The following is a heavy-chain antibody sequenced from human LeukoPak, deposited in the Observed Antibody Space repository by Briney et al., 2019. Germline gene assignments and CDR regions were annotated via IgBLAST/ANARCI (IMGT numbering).Heavy chain of an antibody. D-gene: IGHD6-19*01. J-gene: IGHJ4*02. CDR2: IYYSGST. CDR3: ARVSYSSGWYLDY. Sequence: SETLSLTCTVSGGSISSYYWSWIRQPPGKGLEWIGYIYYSGSTSYNPSLKSRVTISVDTSKNQFSLKLSSVTAADTAVYYCARVSYSSGWYLDYWGQGTLVTVSS. V-gene: IGHV4-59*01. CDR1: GGSISSYY.